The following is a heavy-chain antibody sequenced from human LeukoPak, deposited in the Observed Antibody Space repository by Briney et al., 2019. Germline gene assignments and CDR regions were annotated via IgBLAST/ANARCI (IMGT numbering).Heavy chain of an antibody. V-gene: IGHV5-51*01. J-gene: IGHJ4*02. D-gene: IGHD2-2*02. Sequence: GESLKISCKGSGYSLTSYWIGWVRQMPGKGLEWMGIVYPGDSDTRYSPSFQGQVTISADKSISTAYLQWSSLKASDTAMYYCARHAYCSSTSCYTPFDYWGQGTLVTVSS. CDR2: VYPGDSDT. CDR1: GYSLTSYW. CDR3: ARHAYCSSTSCYTPFDY.